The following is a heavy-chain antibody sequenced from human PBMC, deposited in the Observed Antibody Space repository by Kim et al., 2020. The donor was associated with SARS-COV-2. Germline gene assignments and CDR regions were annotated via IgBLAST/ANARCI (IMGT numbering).Heavy chain of an antibody. D-gene: IGHD4-17*01. CDR3: ARHQTTQGWFDP. J-gene: IGHJ5*02. V-gene: IGHV5-10-1*01. Sequence: NYSPSFQGHVTISADKSISTAYLQWSSLKASDTAMYYCARHQTTQGWFDPWGQGTLVTVSS.